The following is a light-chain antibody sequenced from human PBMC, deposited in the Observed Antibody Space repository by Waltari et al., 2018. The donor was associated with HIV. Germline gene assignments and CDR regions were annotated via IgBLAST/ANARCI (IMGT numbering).Light chain of an antibody. CDR3: VSYAGVNDRWA. Sequence: SALTQPPSASGSPGQSVTIPCTGTTADVGGYNPVPWYQQHPGKAPKFLIFEVNQRPSGVPNRFSGSKSGNTASLTVSGLQAEDEAHYYCVSYAGVNDRWAFGGGTKLTV. CDR1: TADVGGYNP. CDR2: EVN. J-gene: IGLJ3*02. V-gene: IGLV2-8*01.